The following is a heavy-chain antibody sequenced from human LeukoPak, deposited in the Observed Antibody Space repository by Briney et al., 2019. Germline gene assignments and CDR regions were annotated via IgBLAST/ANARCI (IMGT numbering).Heavy chain of an antibody. V-gene: IGHV4-38-2*01. J-gene: IGHJ6*03. Sequence: PSETLSLTCAVSGYSISGGYYWGWIRQPPGKGLEGIGSIYHSGSTYYNPSLKSRVTISVDTSKYQLPLKLSSVTAADTAVYYCARHGEAIYYYYMDVWGKGTTVTVSS. D-gene: IGHD3-3*01. CDR2: IYHSGST. CDR3: ARHGEAIYYYYMDV. CDR1: GYSISGGYY.